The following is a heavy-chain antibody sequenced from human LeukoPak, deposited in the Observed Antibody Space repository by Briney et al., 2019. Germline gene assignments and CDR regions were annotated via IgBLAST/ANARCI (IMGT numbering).Heavy chain of an antibody. Sequence: GGSLRLSCAASGFTFSSYAMHWVRQAPGKGLEWVAVISYDGSNKYYADSVKGRFTISRDNSKNTLYLQMNSLRAEDTAVYYCARDISPYYYDSRPYPLYYYYGMDVWGQGTTVTVSS. D-gene: IGHD3-22*01. CDR2: ISYDGSNK. J-gene: IGHJ6*02. CDR1: GFTFSSYA. CDR3: ARDISPYYYDSRPYPLYYYYGMDV. V-gene: IGHV3-30-3*01.